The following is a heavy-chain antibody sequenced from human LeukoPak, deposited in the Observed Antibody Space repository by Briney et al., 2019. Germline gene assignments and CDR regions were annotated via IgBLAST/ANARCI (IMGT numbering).Heavy chain of an antibody. J-gene: IGHJ4*02. CDR2: ISGSGGST. CDR1: RFTFSSYA. Sequence: PGGSLRLSCAASRFTFSSYAMSWVRQAPGKGLEWVSAISGSGGSTYYADSVKGRFTISRDNSENTLYLQMNSLRAEDTAVYYCAKDPRYYYDSSGYLNWGQGTLVTVSS. V-gene: IGHV3-23*01. CDR3: AKDPRYYYDSSGYLN. D-gene: IGHD3-22*01.